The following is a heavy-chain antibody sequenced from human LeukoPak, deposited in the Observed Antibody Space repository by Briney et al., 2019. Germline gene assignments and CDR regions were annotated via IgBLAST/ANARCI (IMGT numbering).Heavy chain of an antibody. CDR1: GFTFSSYA. V-gene: IGHV3-23*01. CDR3: AKGGGYYDSSGYLVFDY. J-gene: IGHJ4*02. Sequence: GGSLRLSCEASGFTFSSYAMSWVRQAPGKGLEWVSAMTGSGGTAYYADSVKGRFTISRDNSKNTLYLQMNSLRAEDTAVYYYAKGGGYYDSSGYLVFDYWGQGTLVTVSS. CDR2: MTGSGGTA. D-gene: IGHD3-22*01.